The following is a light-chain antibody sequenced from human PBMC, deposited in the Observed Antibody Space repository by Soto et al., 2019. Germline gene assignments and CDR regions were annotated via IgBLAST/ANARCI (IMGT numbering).Light chain of an antibody. J-gene: IGLJ1*01. CDR1: NSYLVSYNL. Sequence: QSFLTQPASVSGSPGQSITISCTGTNSYLVSYNLVSFFQHHPGKVPKVMIYEGTKRPSGVSDRFSGSKSDNTASLTISGLQAEDEGDYYCCSYAGDYMFVFGTGTKVTVL. CDR2: EGT. CDR3: CSYAGDYMFV. V-gene: IGLV2-23*01.